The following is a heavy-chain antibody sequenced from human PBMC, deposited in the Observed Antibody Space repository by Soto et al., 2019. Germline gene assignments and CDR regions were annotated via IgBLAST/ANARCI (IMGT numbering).Heavy chain of an antibody. V-gene: IGHV4-34*01. J-gene: IGHJ4*02. CDR2: INHSGST. D-gene: IGHD2-8*01. Sequence: QVQLQQWGAGLLKPSETLSLTCAVYGGSFSGYYWSWIRQPPGKGLEWIGEINHSGSTNYNPSLKSRVTRSVDTSKNQFSLKLSSVTAADTAVYYCARGYCTNGVCFPGIAVAGTSYYFDYWGQGTLVTVSS. CDR3: ARGYCTNGVCFPGIAVAGTSYYFDY. CDR1: GGSFSGYY.